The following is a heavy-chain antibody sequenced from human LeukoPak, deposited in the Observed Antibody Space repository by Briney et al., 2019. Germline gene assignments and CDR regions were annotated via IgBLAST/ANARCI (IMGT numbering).Heavy chain of an antibody. J-gene: IGHJ6*02. D-gene: IGHD2-15*01. V-gene: IGHV4-31*03. CDR3: ARDCSGGSCYSHYYYGMDV. CDR1: GGSISSGGYY. Sequence: PSQTLSLTCTVSGGSISSGGYYWSWIRQHPGKGLEWIGYIYYSGSTYYNPSLKSRVTISVDTSKNQFSLKLSSVTAADTAVYYCARDCSGGSCYSHYYYGMDVWGHGTTVTVSS. CDR2: IYYSGST.